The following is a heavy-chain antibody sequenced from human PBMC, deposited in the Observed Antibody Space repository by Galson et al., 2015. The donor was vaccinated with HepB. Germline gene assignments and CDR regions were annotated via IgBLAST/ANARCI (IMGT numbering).Heavy chain of an antibody. D-gene: IGHD1-26*01. CDR1: GFTFSGYA. CDR2: ISYDGSKE. Sequence: SLRLSCAASGFTFSGYAMHWVRQAPGKGLEWVTFISYDGSKESYADSVKGRFTISRDNSKQTLYLQMNSLRLEDTAVYYCARGASYPVMEGAFDIWGQGTVVTVFS. V-gene: IGHV3-30*04. J-gene: IGHJ3*02. CDR3: ARGASYPVMEGAFDI.